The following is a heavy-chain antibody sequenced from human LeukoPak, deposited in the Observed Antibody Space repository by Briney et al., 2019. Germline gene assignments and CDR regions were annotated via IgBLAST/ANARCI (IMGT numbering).Heavy chain of an antibody. V-gene: IGHV1-8*01. D-gene: IGHD3-16*01. CDR1: RLHLPRYD. Sequence: ASGPCSSPASRLHLPRYDIKWARPATLQGSAWMGWMNPNSGNTGYAQNIQGRVDLTRHSTTSTAYSELRSMGSEETAGYCCARVPATFALIDRECYFDYWGQGTLVTVSS. J-gene: IGHJ4*02. CDR2: MNPNSGNT. CDR3: ARVPATFALIDRECYFDY.